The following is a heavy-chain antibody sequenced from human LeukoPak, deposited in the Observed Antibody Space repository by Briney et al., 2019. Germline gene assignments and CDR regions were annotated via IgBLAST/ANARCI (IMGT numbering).Heavy chain of an antibody. CDR1: AFSLNAYN. D-gene: IGHD3-10*01. CDR3: ARDPGRVRGVLGFDY. V-gene: IGHV3-48*04. J-gene: IGHJ4*02. Sequence: GGSLRLSCAASAFSLNAYNMNWVRRAPGRGLEWVSYISSSSNPIWYADSVKGRFTISRDNAKNSLFLQMDSLRAEDTAVYYCARDPGRVRGVLGFDYWGQGIPVTVSS. CDR2: ISSSSNPI.